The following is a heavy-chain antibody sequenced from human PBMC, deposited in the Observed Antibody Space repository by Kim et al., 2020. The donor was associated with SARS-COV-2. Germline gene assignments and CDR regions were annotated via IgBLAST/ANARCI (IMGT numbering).Heavy chain of an antibody. V-gene: IGHV1-69*13. CDR2: IIPIFGTA. Sequence: SVKVSCKASGGTFSSYAISWVRQAPGQGLEWMGGIIPIFGTANYAQKFQGRVTITADESTSTAYMELSSLRSEDTSVYYCAREGSAAAGDYYYGMDVWGQGTTVTVSS. J-gene: IGHJ6*02. D-gene: IGHD6-13*01. CDR3: AREGSAAAGDYYYGMDV. CDR1: GGTFSSYA.